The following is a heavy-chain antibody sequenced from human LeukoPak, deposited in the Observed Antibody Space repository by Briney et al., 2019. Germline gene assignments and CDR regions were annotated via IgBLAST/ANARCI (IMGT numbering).Heavy chain of an antibody. Sequence: GGSLRLSCAASGFTFSSYGMHWVRQAPGKGLEWVAVISYDGSNKYYADSVKGRFTISRDNSKNTLYLQMNSLRAEDTAVYYCAKSHGDIYDSSGYYFDYWGQGTLVTVSS. CDR2: ISYDGSNK. D-gene: IGHD3-22*01. CDR3: AKSHGDIYDSSGYYFDY. V-gene: IGHV3-30*18. CDR1: GFTFSSYG. J-gene: IGHJ4*02.